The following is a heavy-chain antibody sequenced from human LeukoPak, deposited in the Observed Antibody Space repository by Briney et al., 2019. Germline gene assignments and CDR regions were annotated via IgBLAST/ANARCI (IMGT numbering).Heavy chain of an antibody. Sequence: GASVKVSCKASGYTFTSYDINGVRQATGQGLEWMGWMNPNSGNTGYAQKFQGRVTMTRNTSISTAYMELSSLRSEDTAVYYCARGIRLRGSTGRYYYYMDVWGKGTTVTVSS. CDR1: GYTFTSYD. V-gene: IGHV1-8*02. CDR3: ARGIRLRGSTGRYYYYMDV. J-gene: IGHJ6*03. CDR2: MNPNSGNT. D-gene: IGHD5-12*01.